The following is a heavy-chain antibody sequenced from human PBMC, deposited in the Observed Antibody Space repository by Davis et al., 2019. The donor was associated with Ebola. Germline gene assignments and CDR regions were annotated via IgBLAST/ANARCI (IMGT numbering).Heavy chain of an antibody. D-gene: IGHD3-3*01. CDR2: IVVGSGNT. Sequence: SVKVSCKASGFTFTSSAVQWVRQARGQRLEWIGWIVVGSGNTNYAQKFQERVTITRDMSTSTAYMELSSLRSEDTAVYYCATVRLEWGPGYGMDVWGQGTTVTVSS. J-gene: IGHJ6*02. V-gene: IGHV1-58*01. CDR3: ATVRLEWGPGYGMDV. CDR1: GFTFTSSA.